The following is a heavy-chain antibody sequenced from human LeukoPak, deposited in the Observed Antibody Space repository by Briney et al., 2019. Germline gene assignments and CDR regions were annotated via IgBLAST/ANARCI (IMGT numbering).Heavy chain of an antibody. Sequence: SETLSLTCTVSGGSIRSYWSWIRQPAGKGLEWIGRIYGSGSTDYNPSLKSRVTMSIDTSKNQFSLNLISVTAADTAVYYCARAGGGYYYYYYYMDVWGKGTTVTISS. CDR1: GGSIRSY. J-gene: IGHJ6*03. D-gene: IGHD2-8*02. V-gene: IGHV4-4*07. CDR3: ARAGGGYYYYYYYMDV. CDR2: IYGSGST.